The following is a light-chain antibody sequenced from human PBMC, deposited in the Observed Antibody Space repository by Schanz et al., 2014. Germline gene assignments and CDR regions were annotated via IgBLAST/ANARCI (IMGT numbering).Light chain of an antibody. CDR2: DAS. V-gene: IGKV3D-20*02. J-gene: IGKJ5*01. CDR1: QSVSSSY. CDR3: QQRSNWPPG. Sequence: EFVLTQSPGTLSLSPGERATLSCRASQSVSSSYLAWYQQKPGQAPRLLIYDASNRATGIPARFSGSGSGTDFTLTISSLEPEDFAVYYCQQRSNWPPGFGQGTRLEIK.